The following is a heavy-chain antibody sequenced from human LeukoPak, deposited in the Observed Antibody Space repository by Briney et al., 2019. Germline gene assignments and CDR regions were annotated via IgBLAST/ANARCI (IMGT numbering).Heavy chain of an antibody. V-gene: IGHV3-64*01. Sequence: GGSLRLSCAASGFTFSRYAMHWVRQAPGKGLEYVSAISSNGGRTYYENSVKGRFTISRDNSKNTLYLQMGSLRAEDMAVYYCASGRLSGKGFGYWGQGSLVTVSS. CDR3: ASGRLSGKGFGY. J-gene: IGHJ4*02. D-gene: IGHD1-26*01. CDR2: ISSNGGRT. CDR1: GFTFSRYA.